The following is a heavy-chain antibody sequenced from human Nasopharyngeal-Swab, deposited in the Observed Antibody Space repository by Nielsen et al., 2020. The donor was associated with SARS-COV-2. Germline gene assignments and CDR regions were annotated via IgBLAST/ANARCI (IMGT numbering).Heavy chain of an antibody. CDR3: AHRRVLSGVWIFGYFDY. Sequence: SGPTLVKPTQTLTLTCSLSGFSISTYGVGVGWVRQSPGEALEWLALIYWDDDKYYRPSLRSRLTIAKDTSKNQVVLTIANMDPVDTATYYCAHRRVLSGVWIFGYFDYWGLGTVATVSS. J-gene: IGHJ4*02. CDR1: GFSISTYGVG. V-gene: IGHV2-5*02. CDR2: IYWDDDK. D-gene: IGHD3-3*01.